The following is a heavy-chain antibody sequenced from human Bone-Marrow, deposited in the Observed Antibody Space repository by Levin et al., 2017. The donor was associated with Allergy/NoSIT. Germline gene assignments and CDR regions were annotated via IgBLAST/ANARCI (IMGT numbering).Heavy chain of an antibody. CDR2: ISWNSTSM. CDR3: AKGYYFGSGSYWLYYSYGMDV. Sequence: SLKISCAASGFTFDDYAMHWVRQAPGKGLEWVSGISWNSTSMGYADSVKGRFTISRDNAKNSLYLLMNSLTAEDTALYYCAKGYYFGSGSYWLYYSYGMDVWGQGTTVTVSS. D-gene: IGHD3-10*01. CDR1: GFTFDDYA. V-gene: IGHV3-9*01. J-gene: IGHJ6*02.